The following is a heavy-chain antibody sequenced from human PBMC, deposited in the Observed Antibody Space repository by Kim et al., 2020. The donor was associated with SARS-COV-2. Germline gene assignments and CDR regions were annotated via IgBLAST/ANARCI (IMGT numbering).Heavy chain of an antibody. J-gene: IGHJ4*02. Sequence: NAQQKFPGRVTITADESTSTAYMELSSLRSEDTAVYYCARDQYSSGWFDYWGQGTLVTVSS. V-gene: IGHV1-69*01. CDR3: ARDQYSSGWFDY. D-gene: IGHD6-19*01.